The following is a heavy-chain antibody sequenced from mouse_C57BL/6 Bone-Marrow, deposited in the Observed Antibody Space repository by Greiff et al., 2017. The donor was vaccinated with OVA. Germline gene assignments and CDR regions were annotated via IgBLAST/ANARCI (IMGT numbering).Heavy chain of an antibody. CDR1: GYTFTSYW. J-gene: IGHJ2*01. V-gene: IGHV1-59*01. CDR3: ARSITTVVVSDY. Sequence: VQLQQPGAELVRPGTSVKLSCKASGYTFTSYWMHWVKQRPGQGLEWIGVIDPSDSYTNYNQKFKGKATLTVDTSSSTAYMQLSSLTSEDSAVYYCARSITTVVVSDYWGQGTTLTVSS. D-gene: IGHD1-1*01. CDR2: IDPSDSYT.